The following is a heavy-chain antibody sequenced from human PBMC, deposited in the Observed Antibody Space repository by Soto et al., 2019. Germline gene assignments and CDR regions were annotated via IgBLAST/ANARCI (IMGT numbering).Heavy chain of an antibody. V-gene: IGHV4-59*01. D-gene: IGHD3-3*01. CDR3: ARGGGYDFRSSQAPPIDV. Sequence: SETLSLTCNVSGGSISDFYWSWIRQSPGKRLEWIGYLYYTGSTNYNPALKSRVTISLDTSKNQFSLKLRSVTAADTAVYYCARGGGYDFRSSQAPPIDVWGQGATVTVSS. CDR2: LYYTGST. CDR1: GGSISDFY. J-gene: IGHJ6*02.